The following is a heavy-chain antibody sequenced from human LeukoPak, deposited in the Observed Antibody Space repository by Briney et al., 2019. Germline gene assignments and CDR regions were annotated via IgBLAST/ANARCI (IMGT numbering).Heavy chain of an antibody. V-gene: IGHV1-18*01. D-gene: IGHD3-9*01. CDR1: GYTFTSYG. CDR2: ISAYNGNT. J-gene: IGHJ4*02. Sequence: ASVKVSCKASGYTFTSYGISWVRQAPGQGLEWMGWISAYNGNTNYAQKLQGRVTTTADKATSTAYMELRSLGSDETAVYYCARVDLLTGYYFFDYWGQGTLVTVSS. CDR3: ARVDLLTGYYFFDY.